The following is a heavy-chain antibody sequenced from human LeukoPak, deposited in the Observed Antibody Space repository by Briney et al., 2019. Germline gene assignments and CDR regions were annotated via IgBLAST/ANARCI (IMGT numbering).Heavy chain of an antibody. CDR3: ARGIQEDYYDSSGYYYSWFDP. Sequence: SQTLSLTCAVSGGSISSGGYSWSWIRQPPGTGLEWIVYLYHSGSTYYNPSLKSRVTISVDRSKNQFSLKLSSVTAADTAVYYCARGIQEDYYDSSGYYYSWFDPWGQGTLVTVSS. CDR1: GGSISSGGYS. CDR2: LYHSGST. D-gene: IGHD3-22*01. V-gene: IGHV4-30-2*01. J-gene: IGHJ5*02.